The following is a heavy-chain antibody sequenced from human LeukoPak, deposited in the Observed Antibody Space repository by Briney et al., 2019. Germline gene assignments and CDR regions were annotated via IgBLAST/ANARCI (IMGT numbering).Heavy chain of an antibody. CDR3: ATGYYYDSSGYSFDY. CDR2: IIPIFGTA. J-gene: IGHJ4*02. CDR1: GGTFSSYA. Sequence: ASVKVSCKASGGTFSSYAISWVRQAPGQGLEWMGGIIPIFGTANYAQKFQGRVTITADESTSTAYMELSSLRSGDTAVYYCATGYYYDSSGYSFDYWGQGTLVTVSS. V-gene: IGHV1-69*13. D-gene: IGHD3-22*01.